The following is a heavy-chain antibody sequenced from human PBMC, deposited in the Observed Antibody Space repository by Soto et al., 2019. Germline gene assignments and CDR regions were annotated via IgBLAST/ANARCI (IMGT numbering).Heavy chain of an antibody. Sequence: KTSETLSLTCTVSGGSISSGGYYWSWIRQHPGKGLEWIGYIYYSGSTYYNPSLKSRVTISVDTSKNQFSLKLSSVTAADTAVYYCAREIAAGPRGFDYWGQGTLVTVS. D-gene: IGHD6-13*01. CDR1: GGSISSGGYY. CDR2: IYYSGST. J-gene: IGHJ4*02. V-gene: IGHV4-31*03. CDR3: AREIAAGPRGFDY.